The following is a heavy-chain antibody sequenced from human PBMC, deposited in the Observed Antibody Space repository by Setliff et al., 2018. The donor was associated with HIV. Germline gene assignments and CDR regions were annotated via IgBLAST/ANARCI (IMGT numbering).Heavy chain of an antibody. CDR1: GASIGSSGDY. CDR3: ASGEDSGTYGEPYDS. J-gene: IGHJ4*02. D-gene: IGHD1-26*01. Sequence: SETLSLTCTVSGASIGSSGDYWGWIRQPPGKGLEWVGSIATHFKSSLKSRVFISVDLSINQFSLKLHSVTAADTAVYYCASGEDSGTYGEPYDSWGQGALVTVSS. CDR2: IAT. V-gene: IGHV4-39*01.